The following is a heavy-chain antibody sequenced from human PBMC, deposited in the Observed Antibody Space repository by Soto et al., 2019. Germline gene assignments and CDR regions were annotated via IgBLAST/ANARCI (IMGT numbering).Heavy chain of an antibody. CDR1: GFNFSRHG. V-gene: IGHV3-23*01. CDR3: ARGSFGEPLFDY. D-gene: IGHD3-16*01. J-gene: IGHJ4*02. Sequence: GRSLRLSCGASGFNFSRHGMSWIRKAPGKGLEWVASINSGGVRTDYADSVKGRFTMSRDSSKNMLYLQMNTLRAEDTAIYYCARGSFGEPLFDYWGQGALVTSPQ. CDR2: INSGGVRT.